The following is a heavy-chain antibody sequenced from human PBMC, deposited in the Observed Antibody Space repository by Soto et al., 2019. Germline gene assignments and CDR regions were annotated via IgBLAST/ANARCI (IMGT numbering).Heavy chain of an antibody. D-gene: IGHD6-6*01. CDR3: ARTSSIAARNLVLRAFDI. CDR1: GYTLTSYD. V-gene: IGHV1-8*01. J-gene: IGHJ3*02. Sequence: GPSVKVTCKASGYTLTSYDINWVRQATGQGLEWMGWMNPNSGNTGYAQKFQGRVTMTRDTSISTAYMELSRLRSDDTAVYYCARTSSIAARNLVLRAFDIWGQGTMVTVSS. CDR2: MNPNSGNT.